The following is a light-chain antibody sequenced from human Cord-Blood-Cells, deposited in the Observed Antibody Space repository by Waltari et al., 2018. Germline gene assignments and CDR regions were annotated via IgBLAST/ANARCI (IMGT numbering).Light chain of an antibody. Sequence: DIQMTQSPSSLSASVGDRVTITCRASQSISSYLNWYQQKPGKAPKLLIYAASSLQSGVPSRFRCSGSGTDYTLTISSLQPEDFATYYWQQSYSTPWTFGQGTKVEIK. J-gene: IGKJ1*01. CDR3: QQSYSTPWT. CDR1: QSISSY. CDR2: AAS. V-gene: IGKV1-39*01.